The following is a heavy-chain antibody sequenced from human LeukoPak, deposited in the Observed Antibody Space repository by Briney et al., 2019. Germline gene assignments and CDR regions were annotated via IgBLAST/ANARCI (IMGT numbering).Heavy chain of an antibody. Sequence: GESLKISCKGSGYSFTSYWIGWVGRMPGKGLGGWGIIYPGDSDTRYSPSFQGQVTISADKSISTAYLQWSSLKASDTAMYYCARQGSGSSWAFDYWGQGTLVTVSS. CDR2: IYPGDSDT. D-gene: IGHD1-26*01. CDR1: GYSFTSYW. CDR3: ARQGSGSSWAFDY. J-gene: IGHJ4*02. V-gene: IGHV5-51*01.